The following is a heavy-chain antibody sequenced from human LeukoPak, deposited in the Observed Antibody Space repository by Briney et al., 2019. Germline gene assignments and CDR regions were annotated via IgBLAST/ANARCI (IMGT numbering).Heavy chain of an antibody. V-gene: IGHV4-39*07. D-gene: IGHD3-3*01. CDR2: INHSGRT. J-gene: IGHJ4*02. CDR3: ARGGTYHDFWSSDY. CDR1: GGSVSSDTYY. Sequence: PSETLSLTCIVSGGSVSSDTYYCTWVRQPPGKGLEWIGEINHSGRTNYNPSLKSRVTLSVDTSKNQFSLKLSSVTAADTAVYYCARGGTYHDFWSSDYWGQGTLVTVSS.